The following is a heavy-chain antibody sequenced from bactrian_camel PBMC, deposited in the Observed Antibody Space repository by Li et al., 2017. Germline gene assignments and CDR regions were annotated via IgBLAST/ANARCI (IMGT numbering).Heavy chain of an antibody. CDR1: GFTFSSYG. Sequence: QLVESGGGLVQPGGSLRVSCEASGFTFSSYGMSWVRQAPGKGLEWVSAINSGGGSTYWADSVKGRFTISRDNAKNTLYLQMNSLKPEDTAMYYCAKALGGGNYYTGEYNYWGQGTQVTVS. J-gene: IGHJ4*01. CDR3: AKALGGGNYYTGEYNY. CDR2: INSGGGST. V-gene: IGHV3S40*01. D-gene: IGHD2*01.